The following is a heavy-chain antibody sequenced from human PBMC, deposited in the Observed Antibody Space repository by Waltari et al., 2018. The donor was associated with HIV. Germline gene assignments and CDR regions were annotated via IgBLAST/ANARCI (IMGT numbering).Heavy chain of an antibody. CDR3: AGYYDSSGYYRFDY. CDR2: ISYEGSNK. Sequence: QVHLVESGGGVVQPGRSLRLSCAASGFTFSSYAMHWVRQAPAKGLEWVALISYEGSNKYYVASLKGRFTISRDNSKNTLHLQMSSMRAEDTAGYYCAGYYDSSGYYRFDYWGQGTQVTVSS. V-gene: IGHV3-30-3*01. D-gene: IGHD3-22*01. CDR1: GFTFSSYA. J-gene: IGHJ4*02.